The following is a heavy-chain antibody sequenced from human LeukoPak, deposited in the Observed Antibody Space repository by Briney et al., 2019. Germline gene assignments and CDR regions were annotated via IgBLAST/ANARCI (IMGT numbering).Heavy chain of an antibody. J-gene: IGHJ4*02. Sequence: SETLSLTCTVSGGSISSYYWSWIRQPSGKGLEWIGYIYYSGSTNYNPSLKSRVTISVDTSKNQFSLKLSSVTAADTAVYYCASLVVVAAPHFDYWGQGTLVTVSS. D-gene: IGHD2-15*01. CDR1: GGSISSYY. V-gene: IGHV4-59*01. CDR3: ASLVVVAAPHFDY. CDR2: IYYSGST.